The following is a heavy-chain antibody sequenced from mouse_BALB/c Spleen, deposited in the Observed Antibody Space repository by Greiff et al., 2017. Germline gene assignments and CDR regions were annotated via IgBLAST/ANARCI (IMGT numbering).Heavy chain of an antibody. V-gene: IGHV1S29*02. D-gene: IGHD1-2*01. Sequence: VQLQQPGSELVRPGASVKLSCKASGYTFTDYNMHWVKQSHGKSLEWIGYIYPYNGGTGYNQKFKSKATLTVDNSSSTAYMELRSLTSEDSAVYYCARRDYGYYYAMDYWGQGTSVTVSS. CDR2: IYPYNGGT. CDR3: ARRDYGYYYAMDY. CDR1: GYTFTDYN. J-gene: IGHJ4*01.